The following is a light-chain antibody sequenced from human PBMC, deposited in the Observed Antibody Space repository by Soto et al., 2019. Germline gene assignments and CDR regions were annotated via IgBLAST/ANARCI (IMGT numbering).Light chain of an antibody. CDR2: SGN. Sequence: QSVLTQPPSASGTPGQRVTISCSGSSSNVGSYTVYWYQQLPGAAPKVLIYSGNRRPSGVPARFSGSKSGTSASLAISGLQSEDEADYYCAAWDDSLNGVVFGGGTKATVL. CDR3: AAWDDSLNGVV. CDR1: SSNVGSYT. J-gene: IGLJ2*01. V-gene: IGLV1-44*01.